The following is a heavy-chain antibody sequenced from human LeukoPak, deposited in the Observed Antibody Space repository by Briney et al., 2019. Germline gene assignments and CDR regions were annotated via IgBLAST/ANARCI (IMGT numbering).Heavy chain of an antibody. CDR3: ARDGPAQMVDFDY. Sequence: ASVKVSCKASGYTFSGTGWSLYWLRQAPGQGLECMGWTYPNNGATAYAQKFQGRVAMTRDTSITTAYMELSRLRPDDTAVYCCARDGPAQMVDFDYWGQGTLVTVSS. CDR1: GYTFSGTGWS. V-gene: IGHV1-2*02. CDR2: TYPNNGAT. J-gene: IGHJ4*02. D-gene: IGHD3-10*01.